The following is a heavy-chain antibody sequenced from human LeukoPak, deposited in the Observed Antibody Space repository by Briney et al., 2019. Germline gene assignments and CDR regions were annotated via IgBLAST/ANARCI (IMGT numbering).Heavy chain of an antibody. D-gene: IGHD2-15*01. Sequence: SGPGLVKPSQTLSLTCAIFGDSISSNSSWNWIRQSPSRGLEWLGRTYYRSKWYNDYVVSVKSRININPDTSKNQFSLQLNSVTPEDTAVYYCARGVVVAASFDYWGQGTLVTVSS. CDR2: TYYRSKWYN. V-gene: IGHV6-1*01. CDR1: GDSISSNSS. CDR3: ARGVVVAASFDY. J-gene: IGHJ4*02.